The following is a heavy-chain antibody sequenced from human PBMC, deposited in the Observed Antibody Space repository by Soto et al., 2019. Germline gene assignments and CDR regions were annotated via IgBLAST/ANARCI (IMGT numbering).Heavy chain of an antibody. J-gene: IGHJ4*02. CDR2: LLRSGSST. CDR1: GFTFRSYA. Sequence: XGCLRLSCAASGFTFRSYAMSWARQAPGKGLEWVSSLLRSGSSTYYADSVKGRFTISSDISANSLYLQMDSLRAEDTAAYYCAKDAVSGDGVWLLDSWGQGTVVTVSS. D-gene: IGHD4-17*01. V-gene: IGHV3-23*01. CDR3: AKDAVSGDGVWLLDS.